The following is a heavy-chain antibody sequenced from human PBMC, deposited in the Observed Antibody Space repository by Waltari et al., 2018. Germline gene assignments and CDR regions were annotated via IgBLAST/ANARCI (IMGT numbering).Heavy chain of an antibody. CDR2: IYYSGST. CDR3: ARDFRGRIIAARLGAFDI. D-gene: IGHD6-6*01. CDR1: GGSISRSSYY. Sequence: QLQLQESGPGLVKPSETLSLTCTVSGGSISRSSYYWGWIRQPPGKGLEWIGSIYYSGSTYYNPSLKSRVTISVDTSKNQFSLKLSSVTAADTAVYYCARDFRGRIIAARLGAFDIWGQGTMVTVSS. V-gene: IGHV4-39*07. J-gene: IGHJ3*02.